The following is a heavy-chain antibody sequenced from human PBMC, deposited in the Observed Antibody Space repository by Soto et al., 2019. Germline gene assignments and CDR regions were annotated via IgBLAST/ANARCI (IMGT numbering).Heavy chain of an antibody. CDR2: IYPGDSDT. J-gene: IGHJ6*02. CDR3: ARLSGSYYGEYGMDV. D-gene: IGHD1-26*01. CDR1: GYSFTSYW. Sequence: GESLKISCKGSGYSFTSYWIGWVRQMPGKGLEWMGIIYPGDSDTRYSPSFQGQVTISADKSISTAYLQWSSLKASDTAMYYCARLSGSYYGEYGMDVWGQGTTVTVSS. V-gene: IGHV5-51*01.